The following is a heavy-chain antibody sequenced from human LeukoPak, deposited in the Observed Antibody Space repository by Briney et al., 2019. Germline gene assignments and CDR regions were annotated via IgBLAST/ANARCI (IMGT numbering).Heavy chain of an antibody. Sequence: PGRSLRLSCAASGFTFDDYAMHWVRQAPGKGLEWVSGISWNSGSIGYADSVKGRLTISRDNAKNSLYLQMNSLRAEDTALYYCAKILQQLVPYYYYGMDVWGQGTTVTVSS. V-gene: IGHV3-9*01. J-gene: IGHJ6*02. CDR3: AKILQQLVPYYYYGMDV. CDR1: GFTFDDYA. CDR2: ISWNSGSI. D-gene: IGHD6-13*01.